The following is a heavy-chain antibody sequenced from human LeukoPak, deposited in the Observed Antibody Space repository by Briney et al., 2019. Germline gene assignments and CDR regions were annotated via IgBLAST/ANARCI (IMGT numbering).Heavy chain of an antibody. CDR3: ARFGWVPPAHFDY. CDR1: GLTFSNCW. J-gene: IGHJ4*02. D-gene: IGHD2-2*01. CDR2: INTDGSST. Sequence: GGSLRLSCAASGLTFSNCWMHWVRQAPGKGLVWVAQINTDGSSTGYADSVKGRFTISRDNAKNMMYLQMTSLRAEDTAVYYCARFGWVPPAHFDYWGRGTLVTVSS. V-gene: IGHV3-74*01.